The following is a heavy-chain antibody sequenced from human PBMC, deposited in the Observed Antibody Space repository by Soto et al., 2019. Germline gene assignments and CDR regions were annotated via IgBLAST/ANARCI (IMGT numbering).Heavy chain of an antibody. CDR2: IDNAGTDS. J-gene: IGHJ6*04. V-gene: IGHV3-74*01. Sequence: EVQLVESGGGLVQPGGSLRLSCAASGFTLSGRSMHWVRQAPVKGLVWVSGIDNAGTDSTYADSVKGRFTSSRDNAKNMLYRQMNSLRVEGTAVYYCARGWFGPDVWGKGTTVTVSS. CDR3: ARGWFGPDV. D-gene: IGHD3-10*01. CDR1: GFTLSGRS.